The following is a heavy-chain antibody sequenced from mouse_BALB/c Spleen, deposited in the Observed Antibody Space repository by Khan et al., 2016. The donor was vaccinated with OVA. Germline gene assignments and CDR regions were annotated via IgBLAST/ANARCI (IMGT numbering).Heavy chain of an antibody. D-gene: IGHD4-1*02. Sequence: EVKLEESGGGLVQPGGSMKLSCVASGFTFSSDWMSWVRQSPEKGLEWVAEIRLKSDNYATHYAESVKGKFTISRDDSKSRLYLPMTSLRAEDTGIYYCTQLGRSYWGQGTLVTGSA. CDR2: IRLKSDNYAT. CDR1: GFTFSSDW. CDR3: TQLGRSY. V-gene: IGHV6-6*02. J-gene: IGHJ3*01.